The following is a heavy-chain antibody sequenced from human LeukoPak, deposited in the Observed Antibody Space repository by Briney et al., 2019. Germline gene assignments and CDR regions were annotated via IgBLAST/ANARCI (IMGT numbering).Heavy chain of an antibody. J-gene: IGHJ5*01. CDR1: GDSIRSYH. CDR3: ARHSQSYGPYNWFDS. CDR2: IFHSGSP. Sequence: SETLSLTCNVTGDSIRSYHWSWLRQPPGKGLEWMGYIFHSGSPDYHPSLKSRLTIGLDTSKNQISLKLGSVTAADTAMYYCARHSQSYGPYNWFDSWGQGTLVTFSS. V-gene: IGHV4-59*08. D-gene: IGHD5-18*01.